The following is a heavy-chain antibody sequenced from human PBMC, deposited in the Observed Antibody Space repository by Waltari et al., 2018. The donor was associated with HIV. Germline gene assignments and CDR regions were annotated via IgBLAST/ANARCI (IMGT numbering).Heavy chain of an antibody. V-gene: IGHV3-21*01. D-gene: IGHD4-17*01. Sequence: EVQLVESGGGLVKPGGSLRPSRARAAFTSSMFSMNWVRQAPGKGLEWVASISSGSSFIDYADSVKGRFTISRDNAKNSLYLQMKSLRVEDTALYYCARALTNFGGFWGQGTLVTVSS. CDR2: ISSGSSFI. CDR3: ARALTNFGGF. J-gene: IGHJ4*02. CDR1: AFTSSMFS.